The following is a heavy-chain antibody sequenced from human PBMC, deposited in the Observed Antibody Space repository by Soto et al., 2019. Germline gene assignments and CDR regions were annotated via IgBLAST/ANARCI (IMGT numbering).Heavy chain of an antibody. CDR3: GRVVNGGYDWISYYSGMDV. J-gene: IGHJ6*04. V-gene: IGHV5-51*01. Sequence: GESLKISCKGSGYNFATHWIGWVRQMPGKGLEWMGIIYPGDTDIKYSPSFQGQVTISADKSISTAYLQWRSLKASDTAMYYCGRVVNGGYDWISYYSGMDVGGKGTRVTVSS. CDR1: GYNFATHW. D-gene: IGHD5-12*01. CDR2: IYPGDTDI.